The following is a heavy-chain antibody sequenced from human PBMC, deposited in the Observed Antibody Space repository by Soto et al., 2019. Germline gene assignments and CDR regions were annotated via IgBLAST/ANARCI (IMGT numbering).Heavy chain of an antibody. CDR3: ARVAGSGWYDG. J-gene: IGHJ4*02. Sequence: SETLSLTCVVSGGYLSSGGYSWSWVRQPPGKGLEWIGNIYFSGNTYYNPSLKSRVTISVDRSRNQFSLKLNSVTAADTAVYYRARVAGSGWYDGWGQGTLVTVSS. CDR2: IYFSGNT. CDR1: GGYLSSGGYS. D-gene: IGHD6-19*01. V-gene: IGHV4-30-2*01.